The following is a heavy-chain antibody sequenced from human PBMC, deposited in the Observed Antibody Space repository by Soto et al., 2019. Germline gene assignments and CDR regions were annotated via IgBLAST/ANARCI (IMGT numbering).Heavy chain of an antibody. Sequence: PWWSXRLSGSTSVLTFYDYCIHLLRQAPGKGLEFVSGISWNSGNILYVDSVKGRFTISRDNEKNSVDLQMHSLRPEDTALYYSAKQSHFGKCGYRCTGQYRLEPWGQGPLVNVYS. CDR1: VLTFYDYC. V-gene: IGHV3-9*01. CDR3: AKQSHFGKCGYRCTGQYRLEP. D-gene: IGHD3-16*02. J-gene: IGHJ5*02. CDR2: ISWNSGNI.